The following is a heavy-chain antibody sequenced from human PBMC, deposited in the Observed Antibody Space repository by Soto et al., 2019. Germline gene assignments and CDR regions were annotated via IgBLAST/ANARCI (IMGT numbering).Heavy chain of an antibody. J-gene: IGHJ6*02. CDR1: GFTFDDYA. CDR3: AKAYYGMDV. CDR2: ISWNSGSI. V-gene: IGHV3-9*01. Sequence: EVQLVESGGGLVQPGRSLRLSCAASGFTFDDYAMHWVRQAPGKGLEWVSGISWNSGSIGYADSVKGRFTISRDNAKNSLYLQMNSLRAEDTALYYCAKAYYGMDVWGQGTMVPVSS.